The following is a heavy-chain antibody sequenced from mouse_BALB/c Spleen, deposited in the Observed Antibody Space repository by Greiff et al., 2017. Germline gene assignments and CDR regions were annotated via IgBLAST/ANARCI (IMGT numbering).Heavy chain of an antibody. CDR2: IWSGGST. D-gene: IGHD2-4*01. CDR1: GFSLTSYG. V-gene: IGHV2-2*02. J-gene: IGHJ4*01. CDR3: ARRRVYYDYDGGYPAMDY. Sequence: QVQLQQSGPGLVQPSQSLSITCTVSGFSLTSYGVHWVRQSPGKGLEWLGVIWSGGSTDYNAAFISRLSISKDNSKSQVFFKMNSLQANDTAIYYCARRRVYYDYDGGYPAMDYWGQGTSVTVSS.